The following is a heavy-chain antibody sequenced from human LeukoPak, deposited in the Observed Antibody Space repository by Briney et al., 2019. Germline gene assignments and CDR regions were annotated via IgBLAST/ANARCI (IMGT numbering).Heavy chain of an antibody. Sequence: ASVKVSCKASGGTFSSYAISWVRQAPGQGLEWMGRIIPILGIANYAQKFQGRVTITADKSTSTAYMELSSLRSEDTAVYYCATDQDCSSTSCYLDFQHWGQGTLVTVSS. CDR3: ATDQDCSSTSCYLDFQH. J-gene: IGHJ1*01. CDR1: GGTFSSYA. CDR2: IIPILGIA. D-gene: IGHD2-2*01. V-gene: IGHV1-69*04.